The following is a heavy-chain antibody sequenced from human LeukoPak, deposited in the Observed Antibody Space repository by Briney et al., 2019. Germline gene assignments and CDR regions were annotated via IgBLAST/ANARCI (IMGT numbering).Heavy chain of an antibody. CDR1: GFTFSTYG. Sequence: GGSLRLSCAASGFTFSTYGMHWVRQAPGKGLEWVAVISYDGSNKYFADSVKGRFTISRDNSKNTLYLQMNSLRAEDTAVYYCAKVGSYGGSSPFDYWGQGTLVTVSS. CDR3: AKVGSYGGSSPFDY. CDR2: ISYDGSNK. V-gene: IGHV3-30*18. D-gene: IGHD2-15*01. J-gene: IGHJ4*02.